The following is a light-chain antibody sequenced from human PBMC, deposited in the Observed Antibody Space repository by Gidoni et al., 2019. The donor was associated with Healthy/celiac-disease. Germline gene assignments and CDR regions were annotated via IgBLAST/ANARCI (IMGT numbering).Light chain of an antibody. CDR1: QSLVYSDGNTY. J-gene: IGKJ1*01. CDR2: KVS. CDR3: MQGTHWPRT. V-gene: IGKV2-30*01. Sequence: DVVMTQSPLSLPVTLGQPASISCRSSQSLVYSDGNTYLNWFQQRPGQSPRRIIYKVSNRDSGVPDRFSCIGSGTDFTLKFSRVEAEDVGVSYCMQGTHWPRTFGQGTKVEIK.